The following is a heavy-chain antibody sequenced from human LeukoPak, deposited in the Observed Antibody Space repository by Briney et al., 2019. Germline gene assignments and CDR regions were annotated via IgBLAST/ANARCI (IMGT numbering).Heavy chain of an antibody. V-gene: IGHV1-69*01. CDR1: GGTFTSYA. CDR3: ARSDYDYVWGIYRHIDY. Sequence: ASVNVSCKGSGGTFTSYALSWVRQAPGQGLEGMGGIIPIFGAANCAQRFQGRVTIPADESTRTAYMELSSLRSEDTAVYYCARSDYDYVWGIYRHIDYWGQGTLVTVSS. CDR2: IIPIFGAA. D-gene: IGHD3-16*02. J-gene: IGHJ4*02.